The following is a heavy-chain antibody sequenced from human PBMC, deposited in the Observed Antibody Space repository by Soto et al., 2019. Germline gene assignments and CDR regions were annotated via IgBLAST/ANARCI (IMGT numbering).Heavy chain of an antibody. CDR2: ISSHGSDK. V-gene: IGHV3-30*18. Sequence: QVQLVESGGGVVQPGTSLRLSCAASGFTFNNYGMHWVRQARGTGLEWVAAISSHGSDKYYADSVKGRLTISRDNSKNTLYLQMHSLRAEDSAVYYCAKDQGIAASHGIDWGQGTMVTVSS. CDR1: GFTFNNYG. J-gene: IGHJ3*01. D-gene: IGHD6-13*01. CDR3: AKDQGIAASHGID.